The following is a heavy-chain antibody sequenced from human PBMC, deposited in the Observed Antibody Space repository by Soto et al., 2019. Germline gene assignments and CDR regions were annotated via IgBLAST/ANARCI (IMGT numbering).Heavy chain of an antibody. D-gene: IGHD2-15*01. V-gene: IGHV3-30*18. CDR3: AKDQYYSLLYYFDY. CDR2: ISYDGSNK. Sequence: PGGSLRLSCAASGFTFSSYGMHWVRQAPGKGLEWVAVISYDGSNKYYADSVKGRFTISRDNSKNTLYLQMNSLRAEDTAVYYCAKDQYYSLLYYFDYWGQGTLVTVSS. J-gene: IGHJ4*02. CDR1: GFTFSSYG.